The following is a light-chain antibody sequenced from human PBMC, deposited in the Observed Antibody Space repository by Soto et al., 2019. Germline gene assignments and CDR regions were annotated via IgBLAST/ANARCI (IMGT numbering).Light chain of an antibody. CDR2: GAS. V-gene: IGKV3-15*01. Sequence: EIVMTQSPATLSVSPGERATLSCGASESVSSNLAWYQQKPGQTPRLLIYGASTRATGVPARFSGSGSGTEFTLTISSLQSEDSAVYYCQQYNNWMGAFGQGTQAEIK. J-gene: IGKJ1*01. CDR1: ESVSSN. CDR3: QQYNNWMGA.